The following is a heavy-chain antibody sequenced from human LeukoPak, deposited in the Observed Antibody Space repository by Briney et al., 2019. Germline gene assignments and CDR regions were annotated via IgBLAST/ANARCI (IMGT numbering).Heavy chain of an antibody. CDR3: AKGDGSGSSDY. V-gene: IGHV3-9*01. D-gene: IGHD3-10*01. CDR1: GFTFDDYA. CDR2: ISWNSGSI. J-gene: IGHJ4*02. Sequence: PGGSLRLSCAASGFTFDDYAMHWVRQAPGKGLEWVSGISWNSGSIGYADSVKGRFTISRDNAKNSLYLQMNSLRAEDTALYYCAKGDGSGSSDYWGQGTLVTVSS.